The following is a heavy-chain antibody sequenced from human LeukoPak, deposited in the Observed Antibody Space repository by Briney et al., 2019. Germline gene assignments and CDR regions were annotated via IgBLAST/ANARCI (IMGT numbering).Heavy chain of an antibody. J-gene: IGHJ4*02. Sequence: PGGSLRLSCAASGFTFSTYSMNWVRQSPGKGLEWVSYIRSSSSIIHYADSVKGRFTISRDNAKSSLYLQMNSLRDEDTAVYYCARNLYDFLTGFDSWGQGTLATVSS. CDR1: GFTFSTYS. V-gene: IGHV3-48*02. D-gene: IGHD3-9*01. CDR2: IRSSSSII. CDR3: ARNLYDFLTGFDS.